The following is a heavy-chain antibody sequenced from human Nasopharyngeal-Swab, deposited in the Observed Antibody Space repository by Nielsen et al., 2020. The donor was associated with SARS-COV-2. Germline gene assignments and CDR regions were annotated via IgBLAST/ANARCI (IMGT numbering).Heavy chain of an antibody. CDR1: GGTFSSYA. J-gene: IGHJ6*03. D-gene: IGHD1-7*01. V-gene: IGHV1-69*04. CDR2: IIPILGIA. CDR3: ARGTGTTYYYYYMDV. Sequence: SVKVSCKASGGTFSSYAISWVRQAPGQGLEWMGRIIPILGIANYAQKFQGRVTITADKSTSTAHMELSSLRSEDTAVYYCARGTGTTYYYYYMDVWGKGTTVTFSS.